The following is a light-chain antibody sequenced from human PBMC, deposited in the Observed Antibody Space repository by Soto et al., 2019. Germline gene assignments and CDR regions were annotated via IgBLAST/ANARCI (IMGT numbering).Light chain of an antibody. CDR3: QQSYSTPIS. V-gene: IGKV1-39*01. CDR1: QSINTY. Sequence: DIQMTQSPSSLSASVGDRVTITCQTSQSINTYLNWYQQKPGKAPNLLMYTASNLQSGVPSRFSGSGSGTDFTLTISSLQPEDFATYYCQQSYSTPISFGQGTRLEIK. J-gene: IGKJ5*01. CDR2: TAS.